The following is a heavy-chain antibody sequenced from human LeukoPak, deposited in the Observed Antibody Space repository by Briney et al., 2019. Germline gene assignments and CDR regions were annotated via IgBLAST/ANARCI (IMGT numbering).Heavy chain of an antibody. CDR3: ARVYYAYWSGKHLSHHWLDP. CDR2: IRSAGSST. D-gene: IGHD3-3*01. J-gene: IGHJ5*02. Sequence: GGSLRLSCTASGFTFRNYCVTWIRQAPGKGLEWVSYIRSAGSSTAYADSVKGRFAISRDNAKNSLYLQMNGLRAEDTAVYYCARVYYAYWSGKHLSHHWLDPWGQGTLVTVSS. CDR1: GFTFRNYC. V-gene: IGHV3-11*04.